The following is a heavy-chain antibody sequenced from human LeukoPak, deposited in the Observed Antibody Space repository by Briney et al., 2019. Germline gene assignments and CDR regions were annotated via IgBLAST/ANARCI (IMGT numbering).Heavy chain of an antibody. Sequence: AGSLRLSCAASGFTFSSYSMNCVLQAPGKRLQGVSSISSSSSYIYYADSVKGRFTISVDNAKNSLYLQMNSLRAEDTVLYYCARDVSNDYVAFDYWGQGTLVTVSS. V-gene: IGHV3-21*01. CDR2: ISSSSSYI. D-gene: IGHD4/OR15-4a*01. CDR3: ARDVSNDYVAFDY. J-gene: IGHJ4*02. CDR1: GFTFSSYS.